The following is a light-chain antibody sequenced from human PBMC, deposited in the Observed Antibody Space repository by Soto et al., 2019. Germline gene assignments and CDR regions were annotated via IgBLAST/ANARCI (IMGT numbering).Light chain of an antibody. CDR2: GAS. CDR3: QQYENSPIT. V-gene: IGKV3-20*01. J-gene: IGKJ5*01. CDR1: QSITSSF. Sequence: ERESTLSPGILSLTQRERASLSCGASQSITSSFLAWYQQKPGQAPRLLIYGASSRATGIPDRFSGTGSETDFTLTINRLEPEDFAVYYCQQYENSPITFAHGTRLEIK.